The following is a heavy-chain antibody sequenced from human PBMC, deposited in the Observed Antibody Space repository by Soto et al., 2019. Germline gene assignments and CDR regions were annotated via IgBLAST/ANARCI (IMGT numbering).Heavy chain of an antibody. Sequence: GGSLRLSCAASGFTFSSYWMHWFRQAPGKGLVWVARINSGGGTTTYADSVKGRFTIPRDNAKNTLYLQMNGLRAEDTAIYYCARWFTYGNFDYFDYWGQGSQVTVSS. CDR1: GFTFSSYW. J-gene: IGHJ4*02. CDR2: INSGGGTT. V-gene: IGHV3-74*01. D-gene: IGHD3-10*01. CDR3: ARWFTYGNFDYFDY.